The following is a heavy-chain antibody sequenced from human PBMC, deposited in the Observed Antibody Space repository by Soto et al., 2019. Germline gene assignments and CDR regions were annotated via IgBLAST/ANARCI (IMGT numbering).Heavy chain of an antibody. V-gene: IGHV4-61*03. CDR1: GDAVTSGSYY. CDR2: ICYSGRP. CDR3: AREWGLLPYYVMNV. Sequence: LSETLSPTCSGSGDAVTSGSYYWTCLRQLPGKVLGWIGYICYSGRPKYNPSRHSRVTLSVPKSKKDFSLKLSSVTAADTAVYFCAREWGLLPYYVMNVWVHGSTVT. D-gene: IGHD7-27*01. J-gene: IGHJ6*01.